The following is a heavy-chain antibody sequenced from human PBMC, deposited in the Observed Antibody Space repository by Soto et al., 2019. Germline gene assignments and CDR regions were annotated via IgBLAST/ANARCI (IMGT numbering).Heavy chain of an antibody. J-gene: IGHJ6*02. D-gene: IGHD3-10*01. V-gene: IGHV4-30-2*01. Sequence: QLQLQESGPGLVKPSQTLSLTCAVSGAAISRGGSSWSWIRQAPGTGLEWIGYIYHNGITNYNPSLKSSVPISVDKSQNQFSLSLNFVTAADTAVYYCARGLAVRGSYGLDVWGQGTTVTVSS. CDR1: GAAISRGGSS. CDR2: IYHNGIT. CDR3: ARGLAVRGSYGLDV.